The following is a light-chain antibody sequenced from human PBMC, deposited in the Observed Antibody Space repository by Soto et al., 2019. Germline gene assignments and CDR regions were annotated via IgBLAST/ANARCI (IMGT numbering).Light chain of an antibody. CDR1: ESVSSN. CDR3: QQYDDWPPWT. Sequence: EIVMTQSPATLSVSPGERVTLSCRASESVSSNLAWYQQKPGQAPRLLMYGASTRATGIPARFSGSGSGTEFTLTISSLQSEDFAAYYCQQYDDWPPWTSGQGTKVDIK. J-gene: IGKJ1*01. V-gene: IGKV3-15*01. CDR2: GAS.